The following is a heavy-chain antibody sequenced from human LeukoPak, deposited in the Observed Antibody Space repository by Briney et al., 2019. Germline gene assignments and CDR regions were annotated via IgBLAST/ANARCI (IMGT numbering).Heavy chain of an antibody. V-gene: IGHV3-53*01. J-gene: IGHJ3*02. CDR2: IYSGGST. CDR1: GFTVSSNY. D-gene: IGHD1-26*01. CDR3: AREGPIVGALPAAFDI. Sequence: GGSLRLSCAASGFTVSSNYMSWVRQAPGKGLEWVSVIYSGGSTYYADSVKGRFTIYRDNSKNTLYLQMNSLRAEDTAVYYCAREGPIVGALPAAFDIWGQGTMVTVSS.